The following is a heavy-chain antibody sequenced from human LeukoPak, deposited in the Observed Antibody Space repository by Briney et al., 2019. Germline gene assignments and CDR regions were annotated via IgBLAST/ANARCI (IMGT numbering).Heavy chain of an antibody. Sequence: GESLKISCKGSGYSFTSYWIGWVRQMPGKGLEWMGIIYPGDSDTRYSPSFQGQVTIPADKSISTAYLQWSSLKASDTAMYYCARLATGHDYYGSGSYYTYFDYWGQGTLVTVSS. J-gene: IGHJ4*02. CDR2: IYPGDSDT. CDR3: ARLATGHDYYGSGSYYTYFDY. V-gene: IGHV5-51*01. CDR1: GYSFTSYW. D-gene: IGHD3-10*01.